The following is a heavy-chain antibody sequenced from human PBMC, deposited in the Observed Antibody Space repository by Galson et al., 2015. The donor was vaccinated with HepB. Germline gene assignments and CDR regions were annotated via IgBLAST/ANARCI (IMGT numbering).Heavy chain of an antibody. CDR3: VRRASNDASFDY. J-gene: IGHJ4*02. CDR2: IGPTGRMI. CDR1: GFSFSDHY. Sequence: SLRLSCAASGFSFSDHYMTWVRQAPGKGLDWVAYIGPTGRMIYHADSVRGRMAVSRDNTKNTLYLQMDSLGVEDTAVYYCVRRASNDASFDYWGQGTLVTVSS. V-gene: IGHV3-11*01.